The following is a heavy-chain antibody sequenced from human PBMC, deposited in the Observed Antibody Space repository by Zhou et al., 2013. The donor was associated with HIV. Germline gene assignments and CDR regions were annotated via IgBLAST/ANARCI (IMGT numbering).Heavy chain of an antibody. D-gene: IGHD3-16*02. CDR2: FDPEDVMT. Sequence: QVQLLQSGAEVKPPGASVKVSCKVVGYTLANLAIHWVRQPPGQGLEWMGGFDPEDVMTVYAQKFEGRVTLTQDASSDTAYMSMSSLTSDDTAVYYCARGPMITFGGVIVTPADYWGQGTLVIVSS. CDR3: ARGPMITFGGVIVTPADY. CDR1: GYTLANLA. J-gene: IGHJ4*02. V-gene: IGHV1-24*01.